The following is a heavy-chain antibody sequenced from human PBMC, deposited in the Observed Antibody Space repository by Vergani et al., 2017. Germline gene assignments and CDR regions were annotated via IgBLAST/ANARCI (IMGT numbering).Heavy chain of an antibody. CDR1: GASIRSSNYY. CDR3: ARHSTVEWLVKLGWIDP. J-gene: IGHJ5*02. Sequence: HLQLQESGPGLVKPSATLSLTCSVSGASIRSSNYYWGCIRQPPGKGLEWSASIYYSGSTYYNPSLKSRVTISVDTSKNQFCLKLSSVTAADTAVYFCARHSTVEWLVKLGWIDPWGQGILVTVSS. CDR2: IYYSGST. V-gene: IGHV4-39*01. D-gene: IGHD6-19*01.